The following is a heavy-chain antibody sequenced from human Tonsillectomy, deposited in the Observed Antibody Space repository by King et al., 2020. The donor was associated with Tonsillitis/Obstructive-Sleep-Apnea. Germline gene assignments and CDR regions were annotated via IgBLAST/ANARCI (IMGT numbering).Heavy chain of an antibody. D-gene: IGHD2-2*01. V-gene: IGHV1-18*01. CDR2: ISAYNGNT. CDR1: GYTFTSYG. CDR3: ARIPLVVLPAAMARGLTNWFDP. J-gene: IGHJ5*02. Sequence: HVQLVESGAEVKKPGASVKVSCKASGYTFTSYGISWVRQAPGQGLEWMGWISAYNGNTNYAQKLQGRVTMTTDTSTSTAYMELRSLRSDDTAVYYCARIPLVVLPAAMARGLTNWFDPWGQGTLVTVSS.